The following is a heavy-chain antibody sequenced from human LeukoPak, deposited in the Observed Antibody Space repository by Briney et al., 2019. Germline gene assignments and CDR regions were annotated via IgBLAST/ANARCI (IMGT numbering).Heavy chain of an antibody. CDR1: GGSISSYY. D-gene: IGHD1-26*01. CDR2: IYTSGST. J-gene: IGHJ4*02. Sequence: SETLSLTCTVSGGSISSYYWSWIRQPAGKGLEWIGRIYTSGSTNYNPSLKSRVTISVDKSKDQFSLKLSSVTAADTAVYYCATTRVGFSYFDYWGQGTLVTVSS. CDR3: ATTRVGFSYFDY. V-gene: IGHV4-4*07.